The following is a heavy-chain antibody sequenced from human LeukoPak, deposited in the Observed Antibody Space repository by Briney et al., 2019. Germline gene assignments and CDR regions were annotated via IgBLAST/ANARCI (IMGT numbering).Heavy chain of an antibody. CDR2: ISYDGSNK. CDR3: AKMVATTHYFDY. J-gene: IGHJ4*02. CDR1: GFTFSSYG. V-gene: IGHV3-30*18. D-gene: IGHD5-12*01. Sequence: GRSLRLSCAASGFTFSSYGMHWVRQAPGKGLEWVAVISYDGSNKYYADSVKGRFTISRDNSKNTLYLQMNSLRAEDTAVYYCAKMVATTHYFDYWGQGTLVTVSS.